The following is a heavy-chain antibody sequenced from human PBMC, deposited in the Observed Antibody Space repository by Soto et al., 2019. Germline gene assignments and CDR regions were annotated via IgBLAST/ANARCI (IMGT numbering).Heavy chain of an antibody. V-gene: IGHV4-39*01. CDR3: AQHVGPNSLPVSAFLLNRSSDL. CDR2: IDHYGST. Sequence: PGKGLEWIGSIDHYGSTQYNPTLKGRVTVSIDTSNNQFSLKLSSVTAADTAFFFQAQHVGPNSLPVSAFLLNRSSDL. J-gene: IGHJ2*01. D-gene: IGHD1-1*01.